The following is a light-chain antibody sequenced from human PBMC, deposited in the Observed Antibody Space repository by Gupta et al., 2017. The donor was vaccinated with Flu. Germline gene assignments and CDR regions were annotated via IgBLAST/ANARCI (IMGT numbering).Light chain of an antibody. J-gene: IGKJ2*01. CDR2: DTS. CDR3: HQYVTSLGT. V-gene: IGKV3D-20*01. Sequence: ERVTLSCGASQGVNSDYIAWYQQKPGLAPRLLIHDTSIRASGIPDRFSGSGSGTHFTLTISRLEPEDFAVYFCHQYVTSLGTFGRGTKLEVK. CDR1: QGVNSDY.